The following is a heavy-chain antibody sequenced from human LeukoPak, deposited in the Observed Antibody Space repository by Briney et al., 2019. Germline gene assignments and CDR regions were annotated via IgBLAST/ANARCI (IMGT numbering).Heavy chain of an antibody. CDR3: ARVRSGQNGPYYSYGMDV. CDR2: MNPNSGNT. V-gene: IGHV1-8*01. J-gene: IGHJ6*02. CDR1: GYTFTSYD. Sequence: ASVKVSCKASGYTFTSYDINWVRQATGQGLEWMGWMNPNSGNTGYAQKFQGRVTMTRNTSISTAYMELSSLRSEDTAVYYCARVRSGQNGPYYSYGMDVWGQGTTVTVSS. D-gene: IGHD3-10*01.